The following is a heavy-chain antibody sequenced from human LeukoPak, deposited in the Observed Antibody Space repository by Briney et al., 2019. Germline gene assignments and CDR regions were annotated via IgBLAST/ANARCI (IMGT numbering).Heavy chain of an antibody. J-gene: IGHJ4*02. Sequence: SETLSLTCAVYGGSFSGYYWSWIRQPPGKGLEWIGEINHSGSTNYNPSLKSRVTISVDTSKNQFSLKLSSVTAADTAVYYCAREHGTVATYEWGQGTLVTVSS. CDR1: GGSFSGYY. CDR2: INHSGST. D-gene: IGHD1-1*01. V-gene: IGHV4-34*01. CDR3: AREHGTVATYE.